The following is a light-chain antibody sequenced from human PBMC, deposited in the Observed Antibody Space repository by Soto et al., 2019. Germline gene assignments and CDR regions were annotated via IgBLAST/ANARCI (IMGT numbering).Light chain of an antibody. CDR3: AVRDDSLSGHWV. J-gene: IGLJ3*02. CDR2: RSD. CDR1: SSNIGSNY. V-gene: IGLV1-47*01. Sequence: QSVLTQPPSASGTPGQRVTISCSGSSSNIGSNYVSWYQPLPGAAPKLLIYRSDQRPSGVPDRFSGSKSGTSASLAISGLRSEDEADYFCAVRDDSLSGHWVFGGGTKLTVL.